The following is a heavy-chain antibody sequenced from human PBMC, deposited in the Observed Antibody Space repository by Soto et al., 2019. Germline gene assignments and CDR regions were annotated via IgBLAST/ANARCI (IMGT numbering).Heavy chain of an antibody. V-gene: IGHV3-23*01. CDR1: GFNFSSYA. Sequence: GGSLRLSCAAAGFNFSSYAMSWVRQAPGKGLEWVSAISGSGGTTYYADSVKGRFTISRDDSKNTLYLQMNSLRVDDTALYYCAKDRQPDGIWTFDSWGQGTLVTVSS. CDR2: ISGSGGTT. CDR3: AKDRQPDGIWTFDS. J-gene: IGHJ4*02. D-gene: IGHD2-8*01.